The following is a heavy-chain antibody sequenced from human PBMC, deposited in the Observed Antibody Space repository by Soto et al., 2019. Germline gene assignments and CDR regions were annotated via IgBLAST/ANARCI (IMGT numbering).Heavy chain of an antibody. Sequence: QLQLQESGPGLVKPSQTLSLACTVSGGSFSSGGYYLSWIRQLPGKGLEWIGYIYYSGSTSYNPSLKSRFTISLDTSKNQFSLKLSSVTAADTAVYYCARATSFAGHHGYWGQGTLVTVSS. D-gene: IGHD6-13*01. CDR1: GGSFSSGGYY. J-gene: IGHJ4*02. CDR3: ARATSFAGHHGY. CDR2: IYYSGST. V-gene: IGHV4-31*03.